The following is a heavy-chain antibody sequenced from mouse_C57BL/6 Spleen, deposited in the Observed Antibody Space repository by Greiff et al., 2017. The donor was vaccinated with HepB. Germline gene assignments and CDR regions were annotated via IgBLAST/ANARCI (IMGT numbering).Heavy chain of an antibody. CDR2: IDPSDSET. CDR3: ARAYYGDDGEGHFAY. D-gene: IGHD2-9*01. J-gene: IGHJ3*01. CDR1: GYTFTSYW. Sequence: QVQLQQPGAELVRPGSSVKLSCKASGYTFTSYWMHWVKQRPIQGLEWIGNIDPSDSETHYNQKFKDKATLTVDKSSSTAYMQLSSLTSEDSAVYYCARAYYGDDGEGHFAYWGQGTLVTVSA. V-gene: IGHV1-52*01.